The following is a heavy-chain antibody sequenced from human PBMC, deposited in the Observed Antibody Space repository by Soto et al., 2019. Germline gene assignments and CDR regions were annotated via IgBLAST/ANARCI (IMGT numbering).Heavy chain of an antibody. CDR2: ISPDGSTT. Sequence: EVHLVESGGGLVQPGGSLRLSCADSGFTVSTYWMHWVRQDPGKGLMWVSRISPDGSTTTYADPVRGRFTISRDTAENTLYLQMNSLRVEDTAVYYCAKDRVPYSDYGRYFDLWGRGTLVTVSS. V-gene: IGHV3-74*01. D-gene: IGHD4-17*01. CDR1: GFTVSTYW. J-gene: IGHJ2*01. CDR3: AKDRVPYSDYGRYFDL.